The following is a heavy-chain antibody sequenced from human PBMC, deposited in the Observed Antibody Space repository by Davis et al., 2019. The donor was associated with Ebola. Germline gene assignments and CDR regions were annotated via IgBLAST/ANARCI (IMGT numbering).Heavy chain of an antibody. CDR1: GYTFTGYY. J-gene: IGHJ4*02. V-gene: IGHV1-2*02. D-gene: IGHD2-15*01. CDR3: ARYCSGGRCSSGLDY. CDR2: INPNSGGT. Sequence: ASVKVSCKASGYTFTGYYMHWVRQAPGQGLEWMGWINPNSGGTNYPQKFQGRVTMTRDTSISTAYMELSRLRADDTAMYYCARYCSGGRCSSGLDYWGQGTLVTVSS.